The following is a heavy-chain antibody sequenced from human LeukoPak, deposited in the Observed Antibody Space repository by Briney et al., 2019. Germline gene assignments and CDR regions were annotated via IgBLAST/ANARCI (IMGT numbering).Heavy chain of an antibody. V-gene: IGHV3-23*01. CDR3: ARHDSFIPY. J-gene: IGHJ4*02. D-gene: IGHD3-16*02. Sequence: GGSLRLSCVASGFTFSDYAMSWVRQAPGKGLVWVSGISDSGGSTYYADSVKGRCTISRDNSKNTVSLQMNNPRAEDTAVYFCARHDSFIPYWGQGTLVTVTS. CDR1: GFTFSDYA. CDR2: ISDSGGST.